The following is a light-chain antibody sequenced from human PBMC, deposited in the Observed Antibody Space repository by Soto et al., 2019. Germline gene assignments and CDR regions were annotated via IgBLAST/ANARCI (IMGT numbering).Light chain of an antibody. Sequence: QSVLTQPPSVSAAPGQTVTISCSGGSSNIGNNFVSWYQQLPGTAPKLLIYDNNKRPSGIPDRFSASMSATSATLAITGLQTGDGDVYYGVTWDTSRSGGLFCGGTKLTVL. CDR3: VTWDTSRSGGL. V-gene: IGLV1-51*01. CDR2: DNN. J-gene: IGLJ2*01. CDR1: SSNIGNNF.